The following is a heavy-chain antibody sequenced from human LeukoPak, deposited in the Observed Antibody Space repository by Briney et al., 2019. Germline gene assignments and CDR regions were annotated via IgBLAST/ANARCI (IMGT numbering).Heavy chain of an antibody. J-gene: IGHJ4*02. V-gene: IGHV1-2*02. D-gene: IGHD2-15*01. Sequence: ASVKVSCKASGGTFSSYAISWVRQAPGQGLEWMGWINPNSGGTNYAQKFQGRVTMTRDTSISTAYMELSRLRSDDTAVYYCAGALGGCSGGSCPGWGQGTLVTVSS. CDR3: AGALGGCSGGSCPG. CDR1: GGTFSSYA. CDR2: INPNSGGT.